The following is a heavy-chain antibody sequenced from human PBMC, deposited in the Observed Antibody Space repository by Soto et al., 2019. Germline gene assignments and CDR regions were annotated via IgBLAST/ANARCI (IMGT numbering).Heavy chain of an antibody. V-gene: IGHV3-23*01. CDR2: ISGSGGNST. CDR1: GFTFSTYA. Sequence: EVQLLESGGGLVQPGGSLRLSCAASGFTFSTYAMSWVRQAPGKGLEWVSAISGSGGNSTFYGDSVKGRFTISRDNSKNTLYLKMNSLGAEDTALYYCAKGGGSCCFDNWGQGTLVTVSS. J-gene: IGHJ4*02. CDR3: AKGGGSCCFDN. D-gene: IGHD2-15*01.